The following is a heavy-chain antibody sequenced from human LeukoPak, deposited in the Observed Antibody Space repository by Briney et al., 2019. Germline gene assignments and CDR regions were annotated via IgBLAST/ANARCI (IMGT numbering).Heavy chain of an antibody. D-gene: IGHD4-11*01. J-gene: IGHJ4*02. CDR3: ARVASSYDFDY. CDR1: GFTFDDYG. Sequence: RAGGSLRLSCAASGFTFDDYGMTWVRQAPGKGLEWVSGINWNGGNTGYADSVKGRFTISRDNAQNSLYLQMNSLRAEDTALYYCARVASSYDFDYWGQGTLVSVSS. V-gene: IGHV3-20*04. CDR2: INWNGGNT.